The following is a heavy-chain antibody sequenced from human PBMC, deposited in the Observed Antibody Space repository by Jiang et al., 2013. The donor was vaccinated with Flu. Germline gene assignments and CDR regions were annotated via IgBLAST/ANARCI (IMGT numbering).Heavy chain of an antibody. J-gene: IGHJ5*02. CDR3: ARPIAVAGGRPGWFDP. Sequence: PGLVKPSETLPSPALSLVTPSAVVTTGAGSGSPQEGAGVDWEYLSYGSTYYNPSLKSRVTISVDTSKNQFSLKLSSVTAADTAVYYCARPIAVAGGRPGWFDPWGQGTLVTVSS. CDR2: LSYGST. D-gene: IGHD6-19*01. CDR1: VTPSAVVTT. V-gene: IGHV4-38-2*01.